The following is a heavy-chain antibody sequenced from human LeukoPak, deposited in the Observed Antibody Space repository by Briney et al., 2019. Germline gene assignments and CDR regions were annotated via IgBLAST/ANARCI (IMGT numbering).Heavy chain of an antibody. Sequence: GASVKVSCKASGGTFSSYAISWVRQGPGQGLEWMGGIIPIFGTANYAQKFQGRVTITADKSTSTAYMELSSLRSEDTAVYYCASNRYYYGSGSYYKPIDYWGQGTLVTVSS. CDR1: GGTFSSYA. J-gene: IGHJ4*02. D-gene: IGHD3-10*01. CDR3: ASNRYYYGSGSYYKPIDY. CDR2: IIPIFGTA. V-gene: IGHV1-69*06.